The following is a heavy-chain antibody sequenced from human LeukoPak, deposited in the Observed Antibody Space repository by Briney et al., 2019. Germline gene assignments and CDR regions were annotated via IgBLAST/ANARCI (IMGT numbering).Heavy chain of an antibody. D-gene: IGHD6-19*01. V-gene: IGHV4-59*12. Sequence: SETLSLTCTVSGGSISSYYWSWIRQPPGKGLEWIGYIYYSGSTNYNPSLKSRVTLSVDTSKNQFSLKLTSVTAADTAVYYCARNTVAGTFFDYWGQGTLVTVSS. CDR3: ARNTVAGTFFDY. CDR2: IYYSGST. J-gene: IGHJ4*02. CDR1: GGSISSYY.